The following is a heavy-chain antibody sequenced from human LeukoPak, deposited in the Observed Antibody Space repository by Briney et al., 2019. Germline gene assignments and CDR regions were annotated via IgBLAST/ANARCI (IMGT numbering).Heavy chain of an antibody. D-gene: IGHD3-9*01. CDR1: GFTFSSYG. CDR2: IGYDGSNK. CDR3: AKDGRYFDWLLPQTAYYFDY. V-gene: IGHV3-33*06. Sequence: GGSLRLSCAASGFTFSSYGMHWVRQAPGKGLEWVAVIGYDGSNKYYADSVKGRFTISRDNSKNTLYLQMNSLRAEDTAVYYCAKDGRYFDWLLPQTAYYFDYWAQATLVTVSS. J-gene: IGHJ4*02.